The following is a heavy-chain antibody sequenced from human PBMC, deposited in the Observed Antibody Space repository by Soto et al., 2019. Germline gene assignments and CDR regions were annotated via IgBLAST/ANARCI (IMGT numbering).Heavy chain of an antibody. D-gene: IGHD6-13*01. J-gene: IGHJ4*02. CDR2: IYHSGST. CDR3: ARRQSSSWYGL. V-gene: IGHV4-30-2*01. Sequence: SETLSLTCAVSGGSISSGGYSWSWIRQPPGKGLEWIGYIYHSGSTYYNPSLKSRVTISVDRSKNQFSLKLSSVTAADTAVYYCARRQSSSWYGLWGQGTLVTVSS. CDR1: GGSISSGGYS.